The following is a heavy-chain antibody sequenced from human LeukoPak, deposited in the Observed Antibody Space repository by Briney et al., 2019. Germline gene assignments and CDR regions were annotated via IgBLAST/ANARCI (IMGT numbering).Heavy chain of an antibody. CDR2: IIPIFGTA. J-gene: IGHJ4*02. Sequence: ASVKVSCKASGGTFSSYAISWVRQAPGQGLEWMGGIIPIFGTANYAQKFQGRVTITADESTSTAYMELSSLRSEDTAVYYCAISYEIAVVRPPPSFDYWGQGTLVTVSS. D-gene: IGHD6-19*01. V-gene: IGHV1-69*13. CDR1: GGTFSSYA. CDR3: AISYEIAVVRPPPSFDY.